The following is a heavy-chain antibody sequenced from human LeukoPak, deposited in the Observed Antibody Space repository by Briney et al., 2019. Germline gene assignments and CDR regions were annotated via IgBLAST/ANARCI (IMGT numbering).Heavy chain of an antibody. CDR2: MNPNSGNK. D-gene: IGHD3-10*01. Sequence: ASVKVSSKASGYTFTVYVINWVRQATGQGLEWMGWMNPNSGNKGYGQKFQGRLTITRYTAKSTAYMELSSLRSEDTAVYYCATNVDGTGDFDYWGQGTLVTVSS. CDR3: ATNVDGTGDFDY. J-gene: IGHJ4*02. V-gene: IGHV1-8*03. CDR1: GYTFTVYV.